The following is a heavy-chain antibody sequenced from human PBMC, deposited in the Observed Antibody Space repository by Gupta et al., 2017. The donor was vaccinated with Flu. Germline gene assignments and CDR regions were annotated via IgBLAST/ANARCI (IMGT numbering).Heavy chain of an antibody. Sequence: MQWARQGPGKGVEWVASLASDGAPKDYAERWKGRVTISKDNSRTTLFLQMNGLRVDATAVYYCVREMLVPGDVLVGGLDLWGQGTRVTVSS. D-gene: IGHD2-15*01. J-gene: IGHJ5*02. CDR3: VREMLVPGDVLVGGLDL. V-gene: IGHV3-33*02. CDR2: LASDGAPK.